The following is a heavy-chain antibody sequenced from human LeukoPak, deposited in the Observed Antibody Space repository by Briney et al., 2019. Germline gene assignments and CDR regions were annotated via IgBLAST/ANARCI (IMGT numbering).Heavy chain of an antibody. CDR3: ARGRGVVVPAAIREYYFDY. CDR1: GGSISSYY. D-gene: IGHD2-2*02. V-gene: IGHV4-59*12. Sequence: PSETLSLTCTVSGGSISSYYWSWIRQPPGKGLEWIGYIYYSGSTNYNPSLKSRVTISVDTSKNQFSLKLSSVTAADTAVYYCARGRGVVVPAAIREYYFDYWGQGTLVTVSS. CDR2: IYYSGST. J-gene: IGHJ4*02.